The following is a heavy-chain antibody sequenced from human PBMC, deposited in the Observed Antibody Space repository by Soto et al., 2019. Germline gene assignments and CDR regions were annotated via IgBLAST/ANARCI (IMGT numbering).Heavy chain of an antibody. Sequence: QVTLKESGPVLVKPTETLTLTCTVSGFSLSNARMGVSWIRPPPGKALEWLAHIFSNDENSYSTSLKSRLTISKDTSNIQLVLTMTNMDPVETATYYCGRTQYGDYWYEYWGQGTLVTVSS. V-gene: IGHV2-26*01. J-gene: IGHJ4*02. CDR3: GRTQYGDYWYEY. D-gene: IGHD4-17*01. CDR1: GFSLSNARMG. CDR2: IFSNDEN.